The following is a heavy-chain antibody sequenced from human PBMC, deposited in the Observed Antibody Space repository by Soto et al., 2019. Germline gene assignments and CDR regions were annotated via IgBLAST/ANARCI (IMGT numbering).Heavy chain of an antibody. CDR1: GYTFTNYG. Sequence: QVQLVQSGAEVKKPGASVKVSCKASGYTFTNYGINWVRQAPGQGLEWLGWISAYNGNTNYAQKLQGRGTLTTDTSTSTAYMDLRSLRSDDTAVYYCARTRAVAGAKSWFDPWGQGTLVTVSS. CDR3: ARTRAVAGAKSWFDP. V-gene: IGHV1-18*01. D-gene: IGHD6-19*01. CDR2: ISAYNGNT. J-gene: IGHJ5*02.